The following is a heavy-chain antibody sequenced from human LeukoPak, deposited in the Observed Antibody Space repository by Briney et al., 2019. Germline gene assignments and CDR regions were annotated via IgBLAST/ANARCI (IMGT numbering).Heavy chain of an antibody. Sequence: GESLKISCKGSGYSFTSYWIGWVRQMPGKGLEGMGIIYPGDSDTRYSPSFQGQVTISADKSLRSPYLQWSRLNASDPAMYYCARQSGFGRTLGYSSSTSCPHFDYWGQGTLVTVSS. CDR1: GYSFTSYW. CDR2: IYPGDSDT. D-gene: IGHD2-2*01. J-gene: IGHJ4*02. CDR3: ARQSGFGRTLGYSSSTSCPHFDY. V-gene: IGHV5-51*01.